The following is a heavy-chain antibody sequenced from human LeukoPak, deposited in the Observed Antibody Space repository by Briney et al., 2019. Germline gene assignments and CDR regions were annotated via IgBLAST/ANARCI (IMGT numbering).Heavy chain of an antibody. D-gene: IGHD5-12*01. Sequence: GSLRLSCAASGFTFSSYWMSWIRQPPGKGLEWIGYIYYSGSTNYNPSLKSRVTISVDTSKNQFSLKLSSVTAADTAVYYCASSGYDFWAGYYYMDVWGKGTTVTVSS. J-gene: IGHJ6*03. CDR3: ASSGYDFWAGYYYMDV. V-gene: IGHV4-59*01. CDR1: GFTFSSYW. CDR2: IYYSGST.